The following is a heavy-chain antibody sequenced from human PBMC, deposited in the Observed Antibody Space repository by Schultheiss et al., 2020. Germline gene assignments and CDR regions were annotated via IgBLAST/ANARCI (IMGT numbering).Heavy chain of an antibody. CDR1: GFTFDDYA. D-gene: IGHD1-26*01. CDR2: ISWDGGST. CDR3: AKTDSGSYHFDS. Sequence: GGSLRLSCAASGFTFDDYAMHWVRQAPGKGLEWVSLISWDGGSTYYADSVKGRFTISRDNSKNSLYLQMNSLRAEDTALYYCAKTDSGSYHFDSWGQGTLVNVSS. J-gene: IGHJ4*02. V-gene: IGHV3-43D*04.